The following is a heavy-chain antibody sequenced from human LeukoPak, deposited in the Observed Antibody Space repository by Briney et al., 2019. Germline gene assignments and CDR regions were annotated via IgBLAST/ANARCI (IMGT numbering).Heavy chain of an antibody. Sequence: GASVKVSCKASGGTFLTHDISWVRQAPGQGLEWMGGIIPIFGTTKYAQKFQGRVTITADKSTSTAYMELSSLRSEDTAVYYCARVDYGGNRHFDYWGQGTLVTVSS. CDR3: ARVDYGGNRHFDY. V-gene: IGHV1-69*06. CDR2: IIPIFGTT. J-gene: IGHJ4*02. CDR1: GGTFLTHD. D-gene: IGHD4-23*01.